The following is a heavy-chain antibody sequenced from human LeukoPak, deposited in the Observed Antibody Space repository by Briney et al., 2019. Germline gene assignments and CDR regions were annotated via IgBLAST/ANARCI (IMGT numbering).Heavy chain of an antibody. CDR1: GFTFSSYA. J-gene: IGHJ4*02. CDR2: ISGSGGST. V-gene: IGHV3-23*01. Sequence: GGSLRLSCAASGFTFSSYAMSWVRQAPGKGLEWVSAISGSGGSTYYADSVKGGFTISRDNSKNTLYLQMNSLRAEDTAVYYCAKYQLELRGAFDYWGQGTLVTVSS. D-gene: IGHD1-7*01. CDR3: AKYQLELRGAFDY.